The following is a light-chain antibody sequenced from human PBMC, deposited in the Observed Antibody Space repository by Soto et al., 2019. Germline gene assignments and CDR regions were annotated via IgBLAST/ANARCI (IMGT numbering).Light chain of an antibody. V-gene: IGKV3-15*01. CDR3: QQYNYWPPWT. CDR1: QSVSSN. CDR2: VAS. J-gene: IGKJ1*01. Sequence: EIVMTQSPATLSVSPGERATLSCRASQSVSSNLAWYQQKPGQAPRLLIFVASTRATGIPARFGGSGSGTEFTLTISSLQSEDFAVYYCQQYNYWPPWTFGQGTKVEIK.